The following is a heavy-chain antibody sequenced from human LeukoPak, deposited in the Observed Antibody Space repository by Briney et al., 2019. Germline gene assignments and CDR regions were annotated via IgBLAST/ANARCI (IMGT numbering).Heavy chain of an antibody. CDR3: ATLDSSGYYWKFDY. D-gene: IGHD3-22*01. V-gene: IGHV1-69*01. J-gene: IGHJ4*02. CDR2: IIPIFGTA. Sequence: GASVKVSCKASGGTFSSYAISWVRQAPGQGLEWMGGIIPIFGTANYAQKFQGRVTITADESTSTAYMELSSLRSEDTAVYYCATLDSSGYYWKFDYWGQGTLVTVSS. CDR1: GGTFSSYA.